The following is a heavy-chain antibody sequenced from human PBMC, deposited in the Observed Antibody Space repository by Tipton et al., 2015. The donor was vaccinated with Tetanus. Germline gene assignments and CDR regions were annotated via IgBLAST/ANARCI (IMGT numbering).Heavy chain of an antibody. CDR3: ARDQARGARGWNYFDY. CDR1: GGSISGGRYY. Sequence: TLSLTCTVSGGSISGGRYYWSWIRQRPGKGLEWIGDIYSSGSTYSGPSLKGRVTISVDTSKNQFSLRLNSVTAADTAVYYCARDQARGARGWNYFDYWGLGTLVTVSS. V-gene: IGHV4-31*03. CDR2: IYSSGST. J-gene: IGHJ4*02. D-gene: IGHD1-26*01.